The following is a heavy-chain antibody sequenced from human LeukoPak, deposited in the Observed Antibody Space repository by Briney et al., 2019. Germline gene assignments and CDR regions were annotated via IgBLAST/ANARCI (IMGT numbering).Heavy chain of an antibody. V-gene: IGHV4-38-2*02. CDR3: ARVGITMVRGVIIPSYYYYYMDV. Sequence: SETLSLTCTVSGYSISSGYYWGWIRQPPGKGLEWIGSIYHSGSTYYNPSLKSRVTISIDTSKNQFSLRLSSVTAADTAVYYCARVGITMVRGVIIPSYYYYYMDVWGKGTTVTVSS. D-gene: IGHD3-10*01. J-gene: IGHJ6*03. CDR2: IYHSGST. CDR1: GYSISSGYY.